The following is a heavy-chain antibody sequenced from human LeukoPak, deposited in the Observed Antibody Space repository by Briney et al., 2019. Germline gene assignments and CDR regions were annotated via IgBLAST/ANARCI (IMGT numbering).Heavy chain of an antibody. D-gene: IGHD2-21*01. CDR2: INHSAST. J-gene: IGHJ5*02. V-gene: IGHV4-34*01. CDR1: GGSFSGYY. Sequence: PSETLSLTCAVYGGSFSGYYWSWIRQPPGKGLEWIGEINHSASTNYNPSLKSRVTISVGTSKNQFSLKLSSVTAADTAVYYCARADWAGWFDPWGQGTLVTVSS. CDR3: ARADWAGWFDP.